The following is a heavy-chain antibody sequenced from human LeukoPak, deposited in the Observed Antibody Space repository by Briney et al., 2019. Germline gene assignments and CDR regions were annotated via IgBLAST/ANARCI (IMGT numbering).Heavy chain of an antibody. Sequence: PGRSLRLSCAASGFTFSSYAMHWVRRAPGKGLEWVAVISYDGSNKYYADSVKGRFTISRDNSKNTLYLQMNSLRAEDTAVYYCAKDVFSDYGDDVWGQGTTVTVSS. V-gene: IGHV3-30*04. CDR1: GFTFSSYA. D-gene: IGHD2/OR15-2a*01. J-gene: IGHJ6*02. CDR2: ISYDGSNK. CDR3: AKDVFSDYGDDV.